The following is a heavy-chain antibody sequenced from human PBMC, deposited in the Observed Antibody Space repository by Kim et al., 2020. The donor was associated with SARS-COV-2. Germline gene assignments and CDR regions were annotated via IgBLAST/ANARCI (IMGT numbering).Heavy chain of an antibody. CDR3: AGVSGYNFSTYFAMDV. CDR2: IYSGGST. CDR1: GFTVSSNY. D-gene: IGHD2-2*02. J-gene: IGHJ6*02. V-gene: IGHV3-53*01. Sequence: GGSLRLSCAASGFTVSSNYMSWVRQAPGKGLEWVSLIYSGGSTDYADSAKGRLTISRDSSENTLCLQLNSLRVEDTAVVYCAGVSGYNFSTYFAMDVWG.